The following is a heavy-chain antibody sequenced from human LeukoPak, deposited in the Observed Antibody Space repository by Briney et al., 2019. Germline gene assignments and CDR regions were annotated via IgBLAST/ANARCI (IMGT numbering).Heavy chain of an antibody. CDR3: AREIRAYYYDSSGYDPPNWFDP. CDR2: ISPNSGDT. CDR1: GYTFTAYH. Sequence: GASVKVSCKASGYTFTAYHMHWVRQAPGQGLEWMGWISPNSGDTGFAQKFQGRVTMTRDTPISTAYLELSRLRSDDTAVYYCAREIRAYYYDSSGYDPPNWFDPWGQGTLVTVSS. V-gene: IGHV1-2*02. D-gene: IGHD3-22*01. J-gene: IGHJ5*02.